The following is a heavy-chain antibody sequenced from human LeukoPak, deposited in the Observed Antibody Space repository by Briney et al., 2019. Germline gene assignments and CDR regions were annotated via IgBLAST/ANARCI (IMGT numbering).Heavy chain of an antibody. CDR2: ISGGGGTT. CDR3: AKDITGTTYWGTFDM. Sequence: PGGSLRLSCAASGFTFTYYAMNWVRQAPGKGLEWLSAISGGGGTTYYADSVKGRFTISRDNSKNTLYLQMNSLRAEDTAVYYCAKDITGTTYWGTFDMWGQGTVVTVSS. D-gene: IGHD1-20*01. J-gene: IGHJ3*02. CDR1: GFTFTYYA. V-gene: IGHV3-23*01.